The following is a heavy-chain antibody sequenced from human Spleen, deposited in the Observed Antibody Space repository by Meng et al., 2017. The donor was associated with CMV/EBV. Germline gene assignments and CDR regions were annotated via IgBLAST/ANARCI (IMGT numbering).Heavy chain of an antibody. D-gene: IGHD2-15*01. CDR2: ISSSDNSI. Sequence: GESLKISCTVSGLTFSNYEMNWVRQAPGKGLEWVSFISSSDNSIYYADSVQGRFTISRDNAKNTLYLQMNSLRAEDTAVYYCARVVVSRAPYFDFWGQGTLVTVSS. CDR3: ARVVVSRAPYFDF. CDR1: GLTFSNYE. V-gene: IGHV3-48*03. J-gene: IGHJ4*02.